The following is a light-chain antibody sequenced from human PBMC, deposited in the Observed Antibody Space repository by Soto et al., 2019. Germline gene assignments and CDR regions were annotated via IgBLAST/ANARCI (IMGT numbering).Light chain of an antibody. CDR1: SSDVGSYNY. CDR2: EVR. J-gene: IGLJ2*01. V-gene: IGLV2-14*01. CDR3: SSYTTSTTQV. Sequence: QSVLTQPASVSGSPGQSITISFTGTSSDVGSYNYVSWYQQHPGKAPKLMIYEVRNRPSGVSDRFSGSKSGKTASLTIFGLQAEDEADYYCSSYTTSTTQVFGGGTKLTVL.